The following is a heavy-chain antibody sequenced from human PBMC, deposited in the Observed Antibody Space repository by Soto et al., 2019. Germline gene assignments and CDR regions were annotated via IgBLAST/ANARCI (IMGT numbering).Heavy chain of an antibody. J-gene: IGHJ4*02. D-gene: IGHD2-2*01. CDR1: GFTFSSYG. CDR3: ARDGGGDIVVVPAAMSYYFDY. V-gene: IGHV3-33*01. CDR2: IWYDGSNK. Sequence: GGSLRLSCAASGFTFSSYGMHWVRQAPGKGLEWVAVIWYDGSNKYYADYVKGRFTISRDNSKNTLYLQMNSLRAEDTAVYYCARDGGGDIVVVPAAMSYYFDYWGQGTLVTVSS.